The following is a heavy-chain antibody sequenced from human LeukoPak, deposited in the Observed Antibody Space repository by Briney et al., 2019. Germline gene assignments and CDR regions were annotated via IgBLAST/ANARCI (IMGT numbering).Heavy chain of an antibody. D-gene: IGHD6-6*01. CDR3: ARDSSRYSSSRGDAFDI. J-gene: IGHJ3*02. Sequence: PGGSLRLSCAASGFTFSSYWMSWVRQAPGKGLEWLSYISSGGNDIYNADSVKGRFTISRDNAKNPLYLQMNSLRAEDTAVYYCARDSSRYSSSRGDAFDIWGQGTMVTVSS. CDR1: GFTFSSYW. V-gene: IGHV3-21*05. CDR2: ISSGGNDI.